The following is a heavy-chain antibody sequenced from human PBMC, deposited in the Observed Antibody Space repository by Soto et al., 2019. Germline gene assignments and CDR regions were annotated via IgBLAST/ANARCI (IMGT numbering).Heavy chain of an antibody. J-gene: IGHJ6*02. CDR3: AKLLAVPAAPLKKFFYYGMDV. V-gene: IGHV3-23*01. CDR1: GFNFSNYA. CDR2: ISGRGGSP. D-gene: IGHD2-2*01. Sequence: PGGSLRLSCAASGFNFSNYAMTWVRQAPGKGLERVSAISGRGGSPYYADSVKGRFTISRDNSRTTLYLQMSSLRAEDTAVYFCAKLLAVPAAPLKKFFYYGMDVWGQGTTVTVSS.